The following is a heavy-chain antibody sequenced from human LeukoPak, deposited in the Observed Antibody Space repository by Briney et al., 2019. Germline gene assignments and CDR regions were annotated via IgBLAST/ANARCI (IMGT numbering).Heavy chain of an antibody. J-gene: IGHJ4*02. CDR2: FDPEDGEA. Sequence: ASVKVSCKVSGYTLSELSMHWVRQAPGKGLEWMGGFDPEDGEAIYAQKLQGRVTMTEDTSTDTAYMELSSLRSEDTAVYYCVTDRQVSRNDYGDYVIFAATYWGQGTLVTVSS. V-gene: IGHV1-24*01. D-gene: IGHD4-17*01. CDR1: GYTLSELS. CDR3: VTDRQVSRNDYGDYVIFAATY.